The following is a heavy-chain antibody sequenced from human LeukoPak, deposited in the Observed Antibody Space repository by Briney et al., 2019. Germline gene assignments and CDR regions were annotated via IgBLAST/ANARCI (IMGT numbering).Heavy chain of an antibody. CDR3: ARSPRDSNWLDY. CDR1: GGSINNYY. D-gene: IGHD4-11*01. V-gene: IGHV4-4*07. Sequence: SETLPLTCTVSGGSINNYYWSWMRQPAGKGLEWIGRIYSSGSTNYNPSLKSRVTMSVDTPKNQFSLKLSSVTAADTAIYYCARSPRDSNWLDYWGQGTLVTVSS. J-gene: IGHJ4*02. CDR2: IYSSGST.